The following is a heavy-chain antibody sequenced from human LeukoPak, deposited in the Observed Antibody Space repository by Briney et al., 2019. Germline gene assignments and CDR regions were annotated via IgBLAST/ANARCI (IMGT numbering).Heavy chain of an antibody. V-gene: IGHV4-59*01. J-gene: IGHJ5*02. CDR3: ARAYMVRYSGTYWDWFDP. CDR1: GGSISSYY. D-gene: IGHD1-26*01. CDR2: IYYSGST. Sequence: SETLSLTCTVSGGSISSYYWSWLRQPPGKGLEWIGYIYYSGSTNYNPSLKSRVTISVDTSKNQFSLKLSSVTAADTAVYYCARAYMVRYSGTYWDWFDPWGQGTLVTVSS.